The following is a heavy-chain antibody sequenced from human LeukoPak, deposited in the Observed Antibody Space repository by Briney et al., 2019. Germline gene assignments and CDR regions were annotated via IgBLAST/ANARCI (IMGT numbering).Heavy chain of an antibody. J-gene: IGHJ3*02. V-gene: IGHV3-23*01. D-gene: IGHD3-22*01. CDR1: GFTFSSYA. CDR3: AKDQTMIVVVSDAFDI. Sequence: GGSLRLSCAASGFTFSSYAMSWVRQAPGKGLEWVSAISGSGGSTYYADSVKGRFTISRDNSKNTLYLQMNSLRAEDTAVYYCAKDQTMIVVVSDAFDIWGQGTMVTVSS. CDR2: ISGSGGST.